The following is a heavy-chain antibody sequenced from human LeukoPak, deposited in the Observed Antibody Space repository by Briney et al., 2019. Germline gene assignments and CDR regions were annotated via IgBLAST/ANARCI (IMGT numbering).Heavy chain of an antibody. J-gene: IGHJ6*03. V-gene: IGHV3-48*01. CDR2: ISSSSSTI. CDR1: GFTFSPYS. D-gene: IGHD3-22*01. Sequence: GGSLRLSCAASGFTFSPYSMKWVRQAPGKGLEWVSYISSSSSTIYYADSVKGRFTISRDNAKNSLYLQMSSLRAEDTAVYYCARVGVYDSSGYYSSGGRYYYMDVWGKGATVTVSS. CDR3: ARVGVYDSSGYYSSGGRYYYMDV.